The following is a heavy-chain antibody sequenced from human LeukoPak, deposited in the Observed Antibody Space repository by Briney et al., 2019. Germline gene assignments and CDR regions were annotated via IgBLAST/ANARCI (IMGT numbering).Heavy chain of an antibody. J-gene: IGHJ6*02. D-gene: IGHD5/OR15-5a*01. V-gene: IGHV3-21*01. CDR1: GFSFNSYT. CDR2: ISPVSSYT. Sequence: GGSLRLSCLASGFSFNSYTMNWVREAPGKGLEWVSTISPVSSYTWYAESVKGRFTISRDNPKNSLYLQMDSLRAEDTAVYYCVRDVSRRVGMDVWGQGTTVTVSS. CDR3: VRDVSRRVGMDV.